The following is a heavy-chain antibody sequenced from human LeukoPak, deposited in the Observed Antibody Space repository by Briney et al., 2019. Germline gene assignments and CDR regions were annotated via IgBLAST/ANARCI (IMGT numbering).Heavy chain of an antibody. Sequence: SETLSLTCTVSGGSISSGGYYWSWIRQPPGKGLEWIGYIYHSGSTYYNPSLKSRVTISVDRSKNQFSLKLSSVTAADTAVYYCARERWLQFSFDYWGQGTLVTVSS. CDR1: GGSISSGGYY. CDR2: IYHSGST. V-gene: IGHV4-30-2*01. D-gene: IGHD5-24*01. CDR3: ARERWLQFSFDY. J-gene: IGHJ4*02.